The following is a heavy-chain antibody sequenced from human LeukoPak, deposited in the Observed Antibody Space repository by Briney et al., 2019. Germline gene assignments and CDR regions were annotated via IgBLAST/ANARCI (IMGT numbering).Heavy chain of an antibody. CDR3: ARAGYSSSWFAFDI. CDR2: IYSGGST. Sequence: QPGGSLRLSCTVSGFTVSSNSMSWVRQAPGKGLEWVSVIYSGGSTYYADSVKGRFTISRDNSKNTLYLQMNSLRAEDTAVYYCARAGYSSSWFAFDIWGQGTMVTVSS. V-gene: IGHV3-53*01. J-gene: IGHJ3*02. CDR1: GFTVSSNS. D-gene: IGHD6-13*01.